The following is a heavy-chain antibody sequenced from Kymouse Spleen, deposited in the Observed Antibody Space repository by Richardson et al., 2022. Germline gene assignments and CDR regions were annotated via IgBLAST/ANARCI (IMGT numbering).Heavy chain of an antibody. D-gene: IGHD3-9*01. J-gene: IGHJ5*02. V-gene: IGHV3-15*01. CDR2: IKSKTDGGTT. Sequence: EVQLVESGGGLVKPGGSLRLSCAASGFTFSNAWMSWVRQAPGKGLEWVGRIKSKTDGGTTDYAAPVKGRFTISRDDSKNTLYLQMNSLKTEDTAVYYCTTDHHYDILTGYYRDWFDPWGQGTLVTVSS. CDR3: TTDHHYDILTGYYRDWFDP. CDR1: GFTFSNAW.